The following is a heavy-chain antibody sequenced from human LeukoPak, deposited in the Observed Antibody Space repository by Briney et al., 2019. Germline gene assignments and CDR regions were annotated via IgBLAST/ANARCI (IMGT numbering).Heavy chain of an antibody. D-gene: IGHD6-13*01. V-gene: IGHV4-34*01. CDR2: INHSGST. CDR1: GGSFSGYY. J-gene: IGHJ6*03. CDR3: ARGGRGIAAAGVLNYYYYYMDV. Sequence: PSETLSLTCAVYGGSFSGYYWSWIRQPPGKGLEWIGEINHSGSTNYNPSLKSRVTISVDTSKNQFPLKPSSVTAADTAGYYCARGGRGIAAAGVLNYYYYYMDVWGKGTTVTVSS.